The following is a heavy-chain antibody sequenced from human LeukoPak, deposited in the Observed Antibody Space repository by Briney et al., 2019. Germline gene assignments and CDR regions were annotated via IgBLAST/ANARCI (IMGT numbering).Heavy chain of an antibody. J-gene: IGHJ4*02. CDR2: IYTSGST. CDR3: ARGSERWLQLEYYFDY. V-gene: IGHV4-4*07. D-gene: IGHD5-24*01. Sequence: SETLSLTCTVSGGSISSYYWSWIRQPAGKGLEWIGRIYTSGSTNYNPSLKSRVTMSVDTSKNQFSLKLSSVTAADTAVYYCARGSERWLQLEYYFDYWGRGTLVTVSS. CDR1: GGSISSYY.